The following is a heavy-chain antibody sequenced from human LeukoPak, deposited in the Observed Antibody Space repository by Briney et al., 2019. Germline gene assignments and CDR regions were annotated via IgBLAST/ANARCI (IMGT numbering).Heavy chain of an antibody. J-gene: IGHJ5*02. D-gene: IGHD3-3*01. V-gene: IGHV3-49*04. CDR2: IRSKAYGGTT. Sequence: PGGSLRLSCTASGFTFGDYAMSWVRQAPGKGLEWVGFIRSKAYGGTTEYAASVKGRFTISRDDSKSIAYLQMNSLKTEDTAVYYCTRDSPGDDFWSGPPHFWFDPWGQGTLVTVSS. CDR3: TRDSPGDDFWSGPPHFWFDP. CDR1: GFTFGDYA.